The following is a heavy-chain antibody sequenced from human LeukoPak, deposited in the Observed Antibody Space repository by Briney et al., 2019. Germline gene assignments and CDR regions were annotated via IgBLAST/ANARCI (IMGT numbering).Heavy chain of an antibody. CDR2: INPSGGST. V-gene: IGHV1-46*01. CDR1: GYTFTSYY. D-gene: IGHD3-10*01. CDR3: ARSRDEGTPFDY. J-gene: IGHJ4*02. Sequence: ASVKVSCKASGYTFTSYYIHWVRQAPGQGLEWMGIINPSGGSTSYAQKFQGRVTMTRDTSASTVYMELSSLRSEDTAVYYCARSRDEGTPFDYWGQGTLVTVSS.